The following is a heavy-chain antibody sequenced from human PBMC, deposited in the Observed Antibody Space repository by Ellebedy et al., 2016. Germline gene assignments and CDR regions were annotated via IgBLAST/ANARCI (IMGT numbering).Heavy chain of an antibody. CDR2: IIPIFGTA. V-gene: IGHV1-69*13. CDR1: GGTFSSYA. J-gene: IGHJ3*02. CDR3: ARGVRAFDI. D-gene: IGHD3-22*01. Sequence: SVKVSXXASGGTFSSYAISWVRQAPGQGLEWMGGIIPIFGTANYAQKFQGRATITADESTSTAYMELSSLRSDDTAVYYCARGVRAFDIWGQGTMVTVSS.